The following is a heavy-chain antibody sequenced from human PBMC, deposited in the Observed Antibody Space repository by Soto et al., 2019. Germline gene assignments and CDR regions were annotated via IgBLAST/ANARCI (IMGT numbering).Heavy chain of an antibody. CDR3: ARGGVVVPAAPYGMDV. Sequence: GASVKVSCKASGGTFSSYAISWVRQAPGQGLEWMGGIIPIFGTANYAQKFQGRVTITADESTSTAYMELSSLRSEDTAVYYCARGGVVVPAAPYGMDVWGQGXTVTVSS. CDR1: GGTFSSYA. CDR2: IIPIFGTA. D-gene: IGHD2-2*01. J-gene: IGHJ6*02. V-gene: IGHV1-69*13.